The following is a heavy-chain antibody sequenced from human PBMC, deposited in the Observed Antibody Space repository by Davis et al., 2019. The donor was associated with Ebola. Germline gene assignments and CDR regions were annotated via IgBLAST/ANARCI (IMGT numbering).Heavy chain of an antibody. J-gene: IGHJ4*02. CDR2: INNDGTST. CDR3: ARGPSTGNSFSY. Sequence: GESLKISCAASGFTFSSYWMHWVRQAPGKGLVWVSRINNDGTSTSYADPVKGRFTISRDNAKNSLYLQMNSLRAEDTAVYYCARGPSTGNSFSYWGQGTLVTVSS. CDR1: GFTFSSYW. D-gene: IGHD6-13*01. V-gene: IGHV3-74*01.